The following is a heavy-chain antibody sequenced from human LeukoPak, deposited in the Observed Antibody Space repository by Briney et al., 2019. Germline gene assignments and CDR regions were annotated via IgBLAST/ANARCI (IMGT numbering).Heavy chain of an antibody. J-gene: IGHJ3*02. CDR3: AKVRSSSWSFDAFDM. CDR2: ISYDGRNK. D-gene: IGHD6-13*01. V-gene: IGHV3-30*18. Sequence: GRSLRLSCAASGLTFSTYGMHWVRQAPGKGLEWVAVISYDGRNKSYADSVKGRFTISRDNSKNTLYLQMSSLRSEDTAVYCCAKVRSSSWSFDAFDMWGQGTMVTVSS. CDR1: GLTFSTYG.